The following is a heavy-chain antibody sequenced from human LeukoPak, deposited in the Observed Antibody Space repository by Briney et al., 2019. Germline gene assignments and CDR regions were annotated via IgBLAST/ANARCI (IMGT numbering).Heavy chain of an antibody. Sequence: GGSLRLSCAASGFPFSSYAMSWVRQAPGKGLEWVSAISGSGGSTYYADSVKGRFTISRDNSKNTLYLQMNSLRAEDTAVYYCANRAGYSSGWYADYFDYWGQGTLVTVSS. CDR2: ISGSGGST. D-gene: IGHD6-19*01. CDR3: ANRAGYSSGWYADYFDY. CDR1: GFPFSSYA. J-gene: IGHJ4*02. V-gene: IGHV3-23*01.